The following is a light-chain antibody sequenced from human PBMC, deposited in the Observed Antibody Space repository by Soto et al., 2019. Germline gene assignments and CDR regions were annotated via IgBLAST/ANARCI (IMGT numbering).Light chain of an antibody. V-gene: IGKV3-15*01. CDR2: GAS. J-gene: IGKJ5*01. CDR1: QSVSSY. Sequence: EIVMTQSPATLSVSPGERVTLPCRASQSVSSYLAWYQHKPGQPPRLLIYGASTRATNIPARFSGSGSGTDFTLTISNLQPEDFAVYFCQQCSDWPLFTFGQGTRLEIK. CDR3: QQCSDWPLFT.